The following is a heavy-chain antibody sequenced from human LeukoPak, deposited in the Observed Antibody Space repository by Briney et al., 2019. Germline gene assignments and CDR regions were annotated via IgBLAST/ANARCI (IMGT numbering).Heavy chain of an antibody. CDR3: ARDSSGWNDY. CDR1: GFTFSTYW. J-gene: IGHJ4*02. Sequence: PGGSLRLSCVASGFTFSTYWMTWVRQAPGKGLEWVASIKHDGREKHYVGSVKGRFTISRDNVKNSLYLQMNSLRVEDTAVYYCARDSSGWNDYWGQGTLVTVSS. CDR2: IKHDGREK. D-gene: IGHD3-22*01. V-gene: IGHV3-7*01.